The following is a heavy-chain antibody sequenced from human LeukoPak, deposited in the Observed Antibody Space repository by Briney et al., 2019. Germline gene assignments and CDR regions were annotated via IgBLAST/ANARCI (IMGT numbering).Heavy chain of an antibody. V-gene: IGHV1-46*01. CDR2: INPSGGST. CDR1: GYTFTGYY. Sequence: ASVKVSCKASGYTFTGYYMHWVRQAPGQGLEWMGIINPSGGSTSYAQKFQGRVTMTRDTSTSTVYMELSSLRSGDTAVYYCARGDYGGDDYYDSSGWKGWGQGTLVTVSS. D-gene: IGHD3-22*01. J-gene: IGHJ4*02. CDR3: ARGDYGGDDYYDSSGWKG.